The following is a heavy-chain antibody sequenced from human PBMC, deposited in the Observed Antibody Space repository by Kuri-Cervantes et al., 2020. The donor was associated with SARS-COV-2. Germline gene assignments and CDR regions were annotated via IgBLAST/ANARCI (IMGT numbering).Heavy chain of an antibody. J-gene: IGHJ6*02. D-gene: IGHD2-8*02. CDR2: ISYDGTID. V-gene: IGHV3-33*08. CDR1: GFIFFNHG. CDR3: ARDPAPQQSYCYGMDA. Sequence: GESLKISCAASGFIFFNHGMHWVRQAPGKGLEWVALISYDGTIDYYADSVRGRFTISRDSSKKTVFLQMNSLTVEDTAVYFCARDPAPQQSYCYGMDAWGHGTRVTVSS.